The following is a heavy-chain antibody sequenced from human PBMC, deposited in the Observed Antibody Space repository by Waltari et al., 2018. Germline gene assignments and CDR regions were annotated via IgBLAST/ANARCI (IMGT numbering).Heavy chain of an antibody. Sequence: QVQLQESGPGLVKPSETLSLTCTVSGGSISSYYWRWIRQPPGQGLAWIGYIYYSGSTNHNPSLKSRVTISVDTSKNQFSLKLSSVTAADTAVYYCARGHPSPYCSGGSCYSGWFDPWGQGTLVTVSS. V-gene: IGHV4-59*01. D-gene: IGHD2-15*01. CDR1: GGSISSYY. CDR2: IYYSGST. J-gene: IGHJ5*02. CDR3: ARGHPSPYCSGGSCYSGWFDP.